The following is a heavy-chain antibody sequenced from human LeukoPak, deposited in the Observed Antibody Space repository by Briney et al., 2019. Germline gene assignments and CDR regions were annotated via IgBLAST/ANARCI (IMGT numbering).Heavy chain of an antibody. CDR1: GYTFTGYY. J-gene: IGHJ5*02. V-gene: IGHV1-2*02. D-gene: IGHD1-14*01. CDR3: ARDRGTGTTGWFDP. Sequence: GASVKVSCKASGYTFTGYYMHWVRQAPGQGLEWMGWINPNSGGTNYAQKFQGRVTMTRDTSISTAYMELSRLRSDDTAVYYCARDRGTGTTGWFDPWGQGTLVTVSS. CDR2: INPNSGGT.